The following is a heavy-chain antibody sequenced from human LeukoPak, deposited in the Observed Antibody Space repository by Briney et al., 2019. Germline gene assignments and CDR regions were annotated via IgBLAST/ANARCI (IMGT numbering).Heavy chain of an antibody. V-gene: IGHV1-46*01. J-gene: IGHJ4*02. CDR2: INPSDGAT. D-gene: IGHD6-19*01. Sequence: ASVKVSCKASGYTFTNYYIHWVRQAPGQGLEWMGIINPSDGATNYAQKLQTRVTLTRDMSTSSVYMEVGSLRSEDTAVYYCARGGIAVAGSFDYWGQGTLVTVSS. CDR3: ARGGIAVAGSFDY. CDR1: GYTFTNYY.